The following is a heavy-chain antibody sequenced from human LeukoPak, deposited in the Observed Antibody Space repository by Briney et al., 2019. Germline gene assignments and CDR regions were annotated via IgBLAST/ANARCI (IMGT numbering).Heavy chain of an antibody. V-gene: IGHV4-31*03. CDR2: IYYSGST. CDR1: GGSISSGAYY. D-gene: IGHD3-16*02. Sequence: SETLSLTCSVSGGSISSGAYYWSWIRQHPGKGLEWIGYIYYSGSTNYSPSLKSRVTISVDTSKNQFSLKLSSVTAADTAVYYCARAPPDYVWGSYRLSPYFDYWGQGTLVTVSS. CDR3: ARAPPDYVWGSYRLSPYFDY. J-gene: IGHJ4*02.